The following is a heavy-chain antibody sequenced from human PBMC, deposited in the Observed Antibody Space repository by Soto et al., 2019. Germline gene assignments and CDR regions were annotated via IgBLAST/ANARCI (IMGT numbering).Heavy chain of an antibody. D-gene: IGHD2-15*01. J-gene: IGHJ4*02. CDR1: GFTFSSYA. V-gene: IGHV3-30-3*01. CDR3: ARDNPVVAAHSN. CDR2: ISYDGSNK. Sequence: QVQLMESGGGVVQPGRSLRLSCAASGFTFSSYAMHWVRQAPGKGLEWVAVISYDGSNKYYADSVKGRFTISRDNSKNTLYLQMNSLRAEDTAVYYCARDNPVVAAHSNWGQGTLVTVSS.